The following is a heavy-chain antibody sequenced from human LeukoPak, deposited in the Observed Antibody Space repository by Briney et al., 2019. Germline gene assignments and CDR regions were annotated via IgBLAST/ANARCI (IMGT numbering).Heavy chain of an antibody. CDR1: GGSIISYY. D-gene: IGHD2/OR15-2a*01. J-gene: IGHJ6*03. Sequence: SETLSLTCTVSGGSIISYYWSWVRQPAGQGLEWIGRIYPSRSTEYNSSLKNRVGMSAEMSRKQFSLRLTSVTAADTAVYCCARLQFYDSTGYTPGYYMDVWGKGITVTVSS. V-gene: IGHV4-4*07. CDR2: IYPSRST. CDR3: ARLQFYDSTGYTPGYYMDV.